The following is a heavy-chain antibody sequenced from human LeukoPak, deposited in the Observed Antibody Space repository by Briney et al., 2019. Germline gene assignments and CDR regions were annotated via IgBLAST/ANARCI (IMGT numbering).Heavy chain of an antibody. Sequence: GGSLRLSCAASGFTFSSYAMHWVRQAPGKGLEWVAVISYDGSNKYYADSVKGRFTISRDNSKNTLYLQMNSLRAEDTAVYYCARVIGSYGDSAYWGQGTLVTVSS. CDR3: ARVIGSYGDSAY. CDR2: ISYDGSNK. CDR1: GFTFSSYA. D-gene: IGHD1-26*01. J-gene: IGHJ4*02. V-gene: IGHV3-30*04.